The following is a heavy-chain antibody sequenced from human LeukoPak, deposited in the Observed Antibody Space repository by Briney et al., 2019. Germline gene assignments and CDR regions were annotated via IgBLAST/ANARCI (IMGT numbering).Heavy chain of an antibody. CDR3: VKVIYCNGDSCYGEYFQH. CDR2: IRHDGTNR. D-gene: IGHD2-15*01. J-gene: IGHJ1*01. Sequence: GGSLRLSXAASGFTFSHFGMHWIRQAPGKGLEWVAVIRHDGTNRYYADLGKGRFTISRDNSKNTLYLQMNSLRAEDTAVYYCVKVIYCNGDSCYGEYFQHWGQGTLVTVSS. CDR1: GFTFSHFG. V-gene: IGHV3-30*02.